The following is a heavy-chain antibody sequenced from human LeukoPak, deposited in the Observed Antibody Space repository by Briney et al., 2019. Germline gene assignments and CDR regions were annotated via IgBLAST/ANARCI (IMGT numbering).Heavy chain of an antibody. J-gene: IGHJ4*02. CDR1: GGSFSYHS. CDR3: ARGQWLDNY. V-gene: IGHV4-34*01. Sequence: PSETLSLTCAVYGGSFSYHSWSWIRQPPGKGLEWIGEINRSGSTNYNPSLKSRVTISVDTSKKQFSLKLNSVTAADTAVYYCARGQWLDNYWGQGTLVSVSS. CDR2: INRSGST. D-gene: IGHD6-19*01.